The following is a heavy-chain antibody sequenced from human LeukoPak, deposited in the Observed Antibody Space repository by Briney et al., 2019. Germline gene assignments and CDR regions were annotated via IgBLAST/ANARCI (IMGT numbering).Heavy chain of an antibody. J-gene: IGHJ4*02. Sequence: SQTLSLTCAISGDSVSTNAWNWIRQSPSRGLEWLGKTYYRFKWYNDSAVSVKSRITINPDTSKNHLSLQLESVTPEDTAVYYCARSVNGGCFDYWGQGVLVTVSS. CDR2: TYYRFKWYN. CDR3: ARSVNGGCFDY. V-gene: IGHV6-1*01. CDR1: GDSVSTNA. D-gene: IGHD3-16*01.